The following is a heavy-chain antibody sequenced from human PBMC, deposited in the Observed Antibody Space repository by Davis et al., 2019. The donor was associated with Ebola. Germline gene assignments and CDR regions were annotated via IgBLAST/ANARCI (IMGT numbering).Heavy chain of an antibody. Sequence: SLTCTVSGGSISSYYWSWIRQPPGKGLEWIGYIYYSGSTNYNPSLKSRVTISVDTSKNQFSLKLSSVTAADTAVYYCARTNTVTTSFDYWGQGTLVTVSS. CDR1: GGSISSYY. D-gene: IGHD4-17*01. J-gene: IGHJ4*02. CDR3: ARTNTVTTSFDY. V-gene: IGHV4-59*01. CDR2: IYYSGST.